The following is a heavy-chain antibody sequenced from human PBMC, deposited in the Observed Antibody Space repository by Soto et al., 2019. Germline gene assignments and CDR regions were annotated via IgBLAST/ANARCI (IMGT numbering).Heavy chain of an antibody. V-gene: IGHV4-59*01. CDR3: AGDYASGSYRFDY. D-gene: IGHD3-10*01. CDR1: GDSFSSYS. CDR2: IYYSGST. Sequence: LPETLSLTCSVSGDSFSSYSWSWIRQPPGRGLEWIGYIYYSGSTTYNPSLKSRLTMSIDTSKNQFSLRLTSVTAADTAIYYCAGDYASGSYRFDYWGQGTLVTVSS. J-gene: IGHJ4*02.